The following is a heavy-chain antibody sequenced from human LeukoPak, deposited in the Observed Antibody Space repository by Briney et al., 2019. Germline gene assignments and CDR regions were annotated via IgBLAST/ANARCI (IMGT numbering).Heavy chain of an antibody. J-gene: IGHJ4*02. CDR1: GYTFTDYY. CDR3: ATGPSGSYSY. Sequence: ASVTISCQASGYTFTDYYMHWVQQAPGKGLEWMGRVDPEDGETIYAEKFQGRVTITADTSTDTAYMELSSLRSEDTAAYYCATGPSGSYSYWGQGTLVTVSS. D-gene: IGHD1-26*01. CDR2: VDPEDGET. V-gene: IGHV1-69-2*01.